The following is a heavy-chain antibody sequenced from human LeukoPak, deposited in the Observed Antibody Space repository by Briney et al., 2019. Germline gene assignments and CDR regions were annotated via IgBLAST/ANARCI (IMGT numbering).Heavy chain of an antibody. Sequence: MASETLSLTCTVSGGSISSYYWSWIRQPPGKGLEWIGEINHSGSTNYNPSLKSRVTISVDTSKNQFSLKLSSVTAADTAVYYCARDPDCSGGSCSFDYWGQGTLVTVSS. V-gene: IGHV4-34*01. CDR3: ARDPDCSGGSCSFDY. CDR2: INHSGST. CDR1: GGSISSYY. J-gene: IGHJ4*02. D-gene: IGHD2-15*01.